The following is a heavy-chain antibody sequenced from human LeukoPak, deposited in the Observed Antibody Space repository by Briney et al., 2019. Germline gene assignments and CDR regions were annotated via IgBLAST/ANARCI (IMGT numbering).Heavy chain of an antibody. V-gene: IGHV3-7*01. J-gene: IGHJ4*02. CDR3: ARGGTFVSDY. Sequence: PGGSLRLSCAVSGFTFSTFWMSWVCQAPGKGLEWVANIKSDGSEKYYVDSMKGRFTVSRDNAKNSLYLQMDSLRAEDTAVYYCARGGTFVSDYWGQGTLVTVSS. CDR1: GFTFSTFW. D-gene: IGHD1-1*01. CDR2: IKSDGSEK.